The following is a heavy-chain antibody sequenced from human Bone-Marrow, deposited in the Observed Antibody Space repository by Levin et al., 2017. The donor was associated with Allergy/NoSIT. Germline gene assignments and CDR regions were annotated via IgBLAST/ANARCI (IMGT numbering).Heavy chain of an antibody. D-gene: IGHD1-14*01. CDR2: ISSTSLYI. Sequence: PGGSLRLSCAASGFTLSSYSMNWVRQAPGKGLEWVSAISSTSLYISYADSLKGRLTISRDNTKNSLYLQMNSLTAEDTAVYYCVREGGMISPPYFDSWGQGTLVTVSS. V-gene: IGHV3-21*01. CDR3: VREGGMISPPYFDS. J-gene: IGHJ4*02. CDR1: GFTLSSYS.